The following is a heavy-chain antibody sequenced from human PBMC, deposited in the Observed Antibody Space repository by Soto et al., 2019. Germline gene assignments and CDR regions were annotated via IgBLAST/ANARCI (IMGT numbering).Heavy chain of an antibody. CDR2: ISYDGSNK. D-gene: IGHD3-10*01. CDR1: GFTFSSYG. CDR3: AKAAGVRGESWFDP. J-gene: IGHJ5*02. Sequence: QVQLVESGGGVVQPGRSLRLSCAASGFTFSSYGMHWVRQAPGKGLEWVAVISYDGSNKYYADSVKGRFTISRDNSKNTLYLQMNSLSAEDTAVYYCAKAAGVRGESWFDPWGQGSLVTVSS. V-gene: IGHV3-30*18.